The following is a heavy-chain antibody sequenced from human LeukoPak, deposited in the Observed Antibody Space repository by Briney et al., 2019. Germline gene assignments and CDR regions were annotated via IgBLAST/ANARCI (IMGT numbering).Heavy chain of an antibody. CDR1: GFTFNYVW. D-gene: IGHD3-22*01. CDR2: ISGSGGST. CDR3: AKSFAYYYDSSGYYRCPLFFDY. J-gene: IGHJ4*02. V-gene: IGHV3-23*01. Sequence: GGSLRLSCAASGFTFNYVWMSWVRQAPGKGLEWVSAISGSGGSTYYADSVKGRFTSSRDNSKNTLYLQMNSLRAEVTAVYYCAKSFAYYYDSSGYYRCPLFFDYWGQGTLVTVSS.